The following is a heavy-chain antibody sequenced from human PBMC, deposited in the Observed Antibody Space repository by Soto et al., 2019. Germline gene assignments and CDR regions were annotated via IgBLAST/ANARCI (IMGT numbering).Heavy chain of an antibody. Sequence: SLRLSCSASVFACSNYEMNWFRQAPGKGLEWVSYISLSGSTIYYADSVKGRFTISRDDAKNSLYLQMNSLRADDTAVYYCARESFSASPNFFDYWGQGTLVTVSS. V-gene: IGHV3-48*03. CDR3: ARESFSASPNFFDY. CDR2: ISLSGSTI. D-gene: IGHD3-3*02. CDR1: VFACSNYE. J-gene: IGHJ4*02.